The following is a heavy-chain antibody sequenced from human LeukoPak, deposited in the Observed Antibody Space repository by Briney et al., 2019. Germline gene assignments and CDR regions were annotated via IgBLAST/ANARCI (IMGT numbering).Heavy chain of an antibody. D-gene: IGHD2-15*01. Sequence: SETLSLTCTVSGGSISSGGYYWSWIRQHPGKGLEWIGYIYYSGSTYYNPSLKSRVTISVDTSKNQFSLKLSSVTAADTAVYYCARGAAATNCWFDPWGQGTLVTVSS. CDR2: IYYSGST. V-gene: IGHV4-31*03. CDR1: GGSISSGGYY. J-gene: IGHJ5*02. CDR3: ARGAAATNCWFDP.